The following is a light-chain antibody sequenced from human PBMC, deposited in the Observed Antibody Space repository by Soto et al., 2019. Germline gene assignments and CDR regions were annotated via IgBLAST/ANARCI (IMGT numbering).Light chain of an antibody. CDR3: QSYDRARWA. Sequence: DIQMTQSPSSLSESVGDRVTITCRASQVISNYLAWYQQKSGKVPNLLIYAASTLRSGVPSRFSGSGSGTDFTLTISSLQPEDVATYYCQSYDRARWAFGQGTKVEIK. CDR2: AAS. J-gene: IGKJ1*01. CDR1: QVISNY. V-gene: IGKV1-27*01.